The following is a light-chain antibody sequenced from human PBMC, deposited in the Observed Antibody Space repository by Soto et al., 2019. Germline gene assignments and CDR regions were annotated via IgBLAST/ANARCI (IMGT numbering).Light chain of an antibody. Sequence: QAVVTQEPSLTVSPGGTVTLTCASSTGAVTSGYYPNWFQQKPGQAPRALIYSTTYKHSWTLARFSGSLLGGKAALTLSGVQPEEEAEYYCLLYSGGPPVFGGGTQLTLL. V-gene: IGLV7-43*01. CDR1: TGAVTSGYY. CDR3: LLYSGGPPV. J-gene: IGLJ3*02. CDR2: STT.